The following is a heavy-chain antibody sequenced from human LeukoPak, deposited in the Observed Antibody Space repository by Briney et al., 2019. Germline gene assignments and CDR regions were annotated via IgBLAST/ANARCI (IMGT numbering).Heavy chain of an antibody. D-gene: IGHD2-15*01. CDR3: ARDCSGGSCYSSIAFDI. V-gene: IGHV4-31*03. Sequence: SQTLSLTCTVSGGSISSGGYYWSWIRQHPGKGLEWIGYIYYSGSTYYNPSLKSRVTISVDTSKNQFSLKLSSVTAADTAVYYCARDCSGGSCYSSIAFDIWGQGTMVTASS. CDR2: IYYSGST. CDR1: GGSISSGGYY. J-gene: IGHJ3*02.